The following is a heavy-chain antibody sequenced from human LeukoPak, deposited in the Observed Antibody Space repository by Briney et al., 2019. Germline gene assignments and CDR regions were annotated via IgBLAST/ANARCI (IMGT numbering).Heavy chain of an antibody. J-gene: IGHJ6*03. CDR3: AREMGGWYFAYYYYYMDV. V-gene: IGHV1-46*01. CDR1: GYTFTSYY. Sequence: ASVKVSCKASGYTFTSYYMHWVRQAPGQGLEWMGIINPSGGSTSYAQKFQGRVTMTRDMSTSTVYMELSSLRSEDTAVYYCAREMGGWYFAYYYYYMDVWGKGTTVTVSS. CDR2: INPSGGST. D-gene: IGHD6-19*01.